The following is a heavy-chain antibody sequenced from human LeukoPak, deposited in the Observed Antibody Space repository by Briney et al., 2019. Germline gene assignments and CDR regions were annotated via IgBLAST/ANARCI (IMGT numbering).Heavy chain of an antibody. D-gene: IGHD2/OR15-2a*01. CDR3: AGTYCSPTTCYPKIDY. CDR1: GGSFSGYY. CDR2: INHSGST. V-gene: IGHV4-34*01. Sequence: SETLSLTCAVYGGSFSGYYWSWIRQPPGKGLEWIGEINHSGSTSYNPSLKSRVTISVDTSKNQFSLKLSSVTAGDTAVYYCAGTYCSPTTCYPKIDYWGQGTLVTVSS. J-gene: IGHJ4*02.